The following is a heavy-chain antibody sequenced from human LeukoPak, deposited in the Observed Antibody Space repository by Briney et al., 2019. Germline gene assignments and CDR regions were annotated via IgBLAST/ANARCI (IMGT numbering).Heavy chain of an antibody. CDR2: ISSSSSTI. V-gene: IGHV3-48*01. CDR1: GFTFSSYS. J-gene: IGHJ4*02. Sequence: GGSLRLSCAASGFTFSSYSMNWVRQAPGKGLERLSYISSSSSTIYYADSVKGRFTISRDNAKNSLYLQMNSLRAEDTAVYYCAWRGYSGSPYDYWGQGTLVTVSS. D-gene: IGHD1-26*01. CDR3: AWRGYSGSPYDY.